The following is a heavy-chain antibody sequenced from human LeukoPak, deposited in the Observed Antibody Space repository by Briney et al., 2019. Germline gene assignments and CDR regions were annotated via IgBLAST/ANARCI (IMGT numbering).Heavy chain of an antibody. CDR1: GGTFSSYA. D-gene: IGHD3-22*01. J-gene: IGHJ4*02. CDR3: ARVKGSRYYDSSGYPDY. Sequence: ASVKVSCKASGGTFSSYAISWVRQAPGQGLEWMGWINPNPGGTYYAQKFQGRVTMNRDTSINTAYMELRRLRSDDTAVYYCARVKGSRYYDSSGYPDYWGQGTLVTVSS. CDR2: INPNPGGT. V-gene: IGHV1-2*02.